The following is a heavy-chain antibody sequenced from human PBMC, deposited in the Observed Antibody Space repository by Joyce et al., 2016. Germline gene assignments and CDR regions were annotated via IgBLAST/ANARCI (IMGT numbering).Heavy chain of an antibody. CDR2: IIPFFGAA. CDR3: ARGGTSSDLFFFYTLDI. CDR1: GGAFSNFT. D-gene: IGHD1-14*01. Sequence: QVLLVQSGATVKRPGSSLKVYCKSSGGAFSNFTVNWVRQAPGQRLEWMGGIIPFFGAAKYAEHFQGSVTLTADLSTRTAFMELSSLTSADTAVYYCARGGTSSDLFFFYTLDIWGPGTTVIVSS. J-gene: IGHJ6*02. V-gene: IGHV1-69*12.